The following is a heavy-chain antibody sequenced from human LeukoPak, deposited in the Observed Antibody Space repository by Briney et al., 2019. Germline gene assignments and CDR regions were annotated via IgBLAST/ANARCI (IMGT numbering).Heavy chain of an antibody. CDR2: IYRSGGT. D-gene: IGHD2-21*01. Sequence: SETLSLTCSVSGYSISSGYYWAWVRQSPGEGLEWIGNIYRSGGTYYNPSVKIRVTISVHTSKNQFSLKLISVTAADTAVYYCARHDIVGSSAWIDAFDFWGQGTMVTVSS. J-gene: IGHJ3*01. CDR1: GYSISSGYY. CDR3: ARHDIVGSSAWIDAFDF. V-gene: IGHV4-38-2*02.